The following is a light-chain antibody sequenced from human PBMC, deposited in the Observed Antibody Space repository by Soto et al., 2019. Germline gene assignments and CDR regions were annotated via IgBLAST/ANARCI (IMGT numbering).Light chain of an antibody. CDR1: QSINSA. Sequence: EIEMTQSPATLSVSPGERATLSCRASQSINSALAWYQQKPGQSPGLLIYGASTRATGIPTRFSGSGSGTEFTLTISSLQSEDFAVYYCQHYNKWPPWLTFGGGTKLEIK. J-gene: IGKJ4*01. V-gene: IGKV3-15*01. CDR3: QHYNKWPPWLT. CDR2: GAS.